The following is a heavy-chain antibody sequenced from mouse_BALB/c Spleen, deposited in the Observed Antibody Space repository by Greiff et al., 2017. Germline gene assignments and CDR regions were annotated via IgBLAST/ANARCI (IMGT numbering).Heavy chain of an antibody. CDR3: TREDDYAWFAY. Sequence: EVQLQQSGTVLARPGASVKMSCKASGYSFTSYWMHWVKQRPGQGLEWIGAIYPGNSDTSYNQKFKGKAKLTPVTSASTAYMELSSLTNEDSAVYYCTREDDYAWFAYWGQGTLVTVSA. J-gene: IGHJ3*01. D-gene: IGHD2-4*01. V-gene: IGHV1-5*01. CDR2: IYPGNSDT. CDR1: GYSFTSYW.